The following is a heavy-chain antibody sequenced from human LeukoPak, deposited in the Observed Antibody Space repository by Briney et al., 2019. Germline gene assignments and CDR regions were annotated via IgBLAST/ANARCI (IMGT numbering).Heavy chain of an antibody. D-gene: IGHD3-10*01. CDR1: AFTFSTYA. CDR2: IKQDGSET. CDR3: ARGGQAGTGDL. V-gene: IGHV3-7*01. J-gene: IGHJ5*02. Sequence: GGSLRLSCAASAFTFSTYAMSWVRQAPGKGLEWVANIKQDGSETYHVDSVKGRFTISRDNAKDSLYLEMNSLRAEDTAVYYCARGGQAGTGDLWGQGTLVTVSS.